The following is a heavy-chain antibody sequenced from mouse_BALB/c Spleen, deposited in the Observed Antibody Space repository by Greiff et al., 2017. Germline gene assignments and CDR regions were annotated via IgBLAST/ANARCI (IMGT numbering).Heavy chain of an antibody. V-gene: IGHV5-9-4*01. D-gene: IGHD1-1*01. CDR1: GFTFSSYA. J-gene: IGHJ2*01. Sequence: EVMLVESGGGLVKPGGSLKLSCAASGFTFSSYAMSWVRQSPEKRLEWVAEISSGGSYTYYPDTVTGRFTISRDNAKNTLYLEMSSLRSEDTAMYYCARGLLRGLYYFDYWGQGTTLTVSS. CDR3: ARGLLRGLYYFDY. CDR2: ISSGGSYT.